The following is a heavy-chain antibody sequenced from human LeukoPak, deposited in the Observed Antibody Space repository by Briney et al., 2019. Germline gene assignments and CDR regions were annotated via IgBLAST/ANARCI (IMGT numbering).Heavy chain of an antibody. CDR3: ARGTPYYDFWSGLAADY. D-gene: IGHD3-3*01. J-gene: IGHJ4*02. V-gene: IGHV4-59*01. CDR2: IYYSGST. Sequence: SETRSLTCTVSGGSISSYYWSWIRQPPGKGLEWIGYIYYSGSTNYNPSLKSRVTISVDTSKNQFSLKLSSVTAADTAVYYCARGTPYYDFWSGLAADYWGQGTLVTVSS. CDR1: GGSISSYY.